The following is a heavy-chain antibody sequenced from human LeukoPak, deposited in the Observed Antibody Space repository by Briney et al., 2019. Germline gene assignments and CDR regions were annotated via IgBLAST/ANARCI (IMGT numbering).Heavy chain of an antibody. D-gene: IGHD4-17*01. CDR2: IYTSGST. J-gene: IGHJ2*01. CDR3: ARDYGDIPPDWYYDL. Sequence: SETLSLTCTVSGASISSYYWSWIRQPAGKGLEWIGRIYTSGSTNYNPSLKSRVTMSVDTSKNQFSLKLSSVTAADTAVYYCARDYGDIPPDWYYDLWGRGTLVTVSS. CDR1: GASISSYY. V-gene: IGHV4-4*07.